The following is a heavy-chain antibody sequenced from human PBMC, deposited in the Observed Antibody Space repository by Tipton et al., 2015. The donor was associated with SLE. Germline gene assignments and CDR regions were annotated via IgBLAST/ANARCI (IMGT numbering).Heavy chain of an antibody. V-gene: IGHV4-59*01. Sequence: TLSLTCTVSGGSISSYYWSWIRQPPGKGREWIGYIYYSGSTNYNPSLKSRVTISVDTSKNQFSLKLSSVTAADTAVYYCARVYYYDSSGYQGAFDIWGQGTMVTVSS. CDR2: IYYSGST. CDR3: ARVYYYDSSGYQGAFDI. CDR1: GGSISSYY. D-gene: IGHD3-22*01. J-gene: IGHJ3*02.